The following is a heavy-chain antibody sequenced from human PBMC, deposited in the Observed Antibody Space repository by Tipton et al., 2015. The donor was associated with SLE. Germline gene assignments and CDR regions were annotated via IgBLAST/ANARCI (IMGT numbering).Heavy chain of an antibody. CDR1: GGSISSSSYY. Sequence: TLSLTCTVSGGSISSSSYYWTWIRQPAGKGLEWIGRIYTGGSTKYNPSLESRVSISVDTSKYQFSLRLNSVTAADTAVYYCARELVGAAKDFFDYFDSWGQGTLVTVSS. J-gene: IGHJ4*02. D-gene: IGHD1-26*01. CDR2: IYTGGST. CDR3: ARELVGAAKDFFDYFDS. V-gene: IGHV4-61*02.